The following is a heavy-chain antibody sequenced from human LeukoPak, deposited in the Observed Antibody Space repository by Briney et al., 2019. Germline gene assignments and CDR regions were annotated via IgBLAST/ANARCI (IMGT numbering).Heavy chain of an antibody. V-gene: IGHV6-1*01. J-gene: IGHJ4*02. CDR2: TYYRSQWYN. Sequence: SQTLSLTCAISGDSVSSNSAAWNWIRQSPSRGLEWLGRTYYRSQWYNDYAVSVKSRITIQPDTSKNQFFLQLKYVTPEDTAVYYCARGVPNYYDSRELDFWGQGTLVTVSS. CDR1: GDSVSSNSAA. D-gene: IGHD3-22*01. CDR3: ARGVPNYYDSRELDF.